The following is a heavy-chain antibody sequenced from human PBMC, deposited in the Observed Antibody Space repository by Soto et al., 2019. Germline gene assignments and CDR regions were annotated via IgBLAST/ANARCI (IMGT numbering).Heavy chain of an antibody. CDR3: TRQPYITMIVVAAFDI. CDR1: GGTFSSYT. D-gene: IGHD3-22*01. V-gene: IGHV1-69*01. J-gene: IGHJ3*02. Sequence: QVQLVQSGSEVKKPGSSVKVSCKASGGTFSSYTINWVLQAPGQGLEWMGGIITIFGTANYAQNFQGRVTIHADGPTSTADMELSILRSADTAGYYCTRQPYITMIVVAAFDIWGQGSMVTVSS. CDR2: IITIFGTA.